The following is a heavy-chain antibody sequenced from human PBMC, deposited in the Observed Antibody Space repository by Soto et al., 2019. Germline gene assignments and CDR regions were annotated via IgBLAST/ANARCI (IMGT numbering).Heavy chain of an antibody. J-gene: IGHJ4*02. CDR3: ACGGYGDY. CDR2: ISAHNGNT. CDR1: GYTFTSSG. D-gene: IGHD1-1*01. Sequence: QVHLVQSGAEVKKPGASVKVSCKASGYTFTSSGITWVRQAPGQGIERMGWISAHNGNTDYAQKLQGRVIVTRDTSTSTAYMERRCLRSDSTSLYYFACGGYGDYLGQGAPVPVSS. V-gene: IGHV1-18*01.